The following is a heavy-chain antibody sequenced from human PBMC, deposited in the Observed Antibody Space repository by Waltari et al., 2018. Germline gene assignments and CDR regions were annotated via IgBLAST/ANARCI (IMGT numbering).Heavy chain of an antibody. V-gene: IGHV3-23*01. D-gene: IGHD5-12*01. CDR2: ISGSGGST. CDR1: GFTFSSYA. CDR3: AKDRITRGYSGYDEDAFDI. J-gene: IGHJ3*02. Sequence: EVQLLESGGGLVQPGGSLSLSCAASGFTFSSYAMSWVRQAPGKGLEWVSAISGSGGSTYYADSVKGRFTISRDNSKNTLYLQMNSLRAEDTAVYYCAKDRITRGYSGYDEDAFDIWGQGTMVTVSS.